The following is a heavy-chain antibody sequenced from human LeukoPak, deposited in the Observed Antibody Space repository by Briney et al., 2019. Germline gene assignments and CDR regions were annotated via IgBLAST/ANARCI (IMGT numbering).Heavy chain of an antibody. V-gene: IGHV4-34*01. CDR3: ARDAVTIFGVVTRDWFDP. J-gene: IGHJ5*02. CDR2: INHSGST. D-gene: IGHD3-3*01. CDR1: GGSFSGYY. Sequence: PSETLSLTCAVYGGSFSGYYWSWIRQPPGKGLEWIGEINHSGSTNYNPSLKSRVTMSVDTSKNQFSLKLSSVTAADTAVYYCARDAVTIFGVVTRDWFDPWGQGTLVTVSS.